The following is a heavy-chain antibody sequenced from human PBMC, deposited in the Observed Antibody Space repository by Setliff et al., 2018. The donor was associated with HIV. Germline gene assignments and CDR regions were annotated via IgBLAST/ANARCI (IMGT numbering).Heavy chain of an antibody. CDR1: GYSFTGHY. CDR3: AKAAVEMTTIAFGGPPGY. J-gene: IGHJ4*02. Sequence: ASVKVSCKASGYSFTGHYIHWVRQAPGQGLEGLGRIVPNSGGTKYAQKFQGRVTMTRDTSIPTAYMGLSRLRSDDTAVHYCAKAAVEMTTIAFGGPPGYWGQGTLVTVSS. V-gene: IGHV1-2*06. CDR2: IVPNSGGT. D-gene: IGHD3-16*01.